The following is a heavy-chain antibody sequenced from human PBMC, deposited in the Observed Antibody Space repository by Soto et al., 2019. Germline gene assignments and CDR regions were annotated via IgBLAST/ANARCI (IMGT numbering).Heavy chain of an antibody. J-gene: IGHJ6*02. CDR3: ARASSRYSYGYAYYYAMDV. Sequence: GASVKVSCKASGYTFTGYYMHWVRQAPGQGLEWMGWINPNSGGTNYAQKFQGRVTMTRDTSISTAYMELSRLRSEDTAVYYCARASSRYSYGYAYYYAMDVWGQETTVTVSS. V-gene: IGHV1-2*02. CDR1: GYTFTGYY. D-gene: IGHD5-18*01. CDR2: INPNSGGT.